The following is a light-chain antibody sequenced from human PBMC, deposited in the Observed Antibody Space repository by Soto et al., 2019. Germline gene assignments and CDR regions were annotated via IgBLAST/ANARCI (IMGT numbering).Light chain of an antibody. Sequence: EIVLTQFPGTLSLSPGERATLSCRASQSITSSNLAWYQQKPGQAPRLIIYGASNRATGIPDRFSGSGSGTDFTLTISRLEPEDFAVYFCQHYGNSLQWKFGKGTKGDI. CDR2: GAS. V-gene: IGKV3-20*01. J-gene: IGKJ1*01. CDR1: QSITSSN. CDR3: QHYGNSLQWK.